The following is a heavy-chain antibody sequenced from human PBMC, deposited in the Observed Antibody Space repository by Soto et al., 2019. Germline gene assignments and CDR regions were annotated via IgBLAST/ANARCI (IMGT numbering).Heavy chain of an antibody. V-gene: IGHV3-30*18. CDR3: ANYWRLSDSNGLDAFHI. CDR2: ITYDGNSV. Sequence: QVQLVESGGGVVQPGRSLRLSCAASGFSFSYYGMHWVRQAPGKGLEWVATITYDGNSVYYGDTVKGRFTISRDDFKNTVYLQMNSLRNEDTAVYYCANYWRLSDSNGLDAFHILGQGTMVTVSS. D-gene: IGHD3-22*01. J-gene: IGHJ3*02. CDR1: GFSFSYYG.